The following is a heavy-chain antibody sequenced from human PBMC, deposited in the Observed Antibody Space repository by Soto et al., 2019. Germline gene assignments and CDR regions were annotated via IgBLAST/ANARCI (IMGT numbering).Heavy chain of an antibody. V-gene: IGHV1-69*01. CDR1: GGPFSSYA. D-gene: IGHD2-2*01. CDR2: IIPIFGTA. J-gene: IGHJ6*02. Sequence: SSVQVSCKASGGPFSSYAISWVRQAPGQGLEWMGGIIPIFGTANYAQKFQGRVTITADESTSTAYMELSSLRYEDTAVDYCERDGSSDMVGVPAAQSDYGMDVGG. CDR3: ERDGSSDMVGVPAAQSDYGMDV.